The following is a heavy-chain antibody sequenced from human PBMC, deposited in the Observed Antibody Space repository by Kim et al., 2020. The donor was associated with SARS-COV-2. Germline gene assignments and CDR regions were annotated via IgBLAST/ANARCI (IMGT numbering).Heavy chain of an antibody. V-gene: IGHV3-13*05. CDR1: GFTFSSYD. D-gene: IGHD5-12*01. CDR2: IGTAGDP. J-gene: IGHJ6*01. Sequence: GGSLRLSCAASGFTFSSYDMHWVRQATGKGLEWVSAIGTAGDPYYPGSVKGRFTISRENAKNSLYLQMNSLRAGDTAVYYCARGDRLAQGALGYYGMDVCGQGTTVTVSS. CDR3: ARGDRLAQGALGYYGMDV.